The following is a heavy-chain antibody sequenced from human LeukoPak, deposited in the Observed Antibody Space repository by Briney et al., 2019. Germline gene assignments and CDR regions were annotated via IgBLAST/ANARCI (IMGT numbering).Heavy chain of an antibody. V-gene: IGHV3-23*01. CDR3: ARYGSGSYYKELHY. D-gene: IGHD3-10*01. Sequence: QPGGSLRLSCAASGFTFSSYAMSWVRQAPGKGLEWVSAISGSGGSTYYADSVKGRFTISRDNAKNSLYLQVNSLRVEDTALYYCARYGSGSYYKELHYWGQGTLVTVSS. CDR2: ISGSGGST. J-gene: IGHJ4*02. CDR1: GFTFSSYA.